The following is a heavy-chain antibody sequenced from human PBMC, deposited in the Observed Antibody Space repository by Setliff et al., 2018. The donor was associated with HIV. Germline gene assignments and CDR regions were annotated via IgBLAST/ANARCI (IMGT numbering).Heavy chain of an antibody. D-gene: IGHD3-22*01. CDR2: ISVYNGNT. CDR1: GYAFTSYG. Sequence: RASVKVSCKTSGYAFTSYGISWVRQAPGQGLEWMGWISVYNGNTNYAQKLQGRVTMTTDTSTSTAYMELRSLRSDDTAVYYCARGGLVDSSGYYYRSGGAFDIWGQGTMVTVSS. V-gene: IGHV1-18*01. J-gene: IGHJ3*02. CDR3: ARGGLVDSSGYYYRSGGAFDI.